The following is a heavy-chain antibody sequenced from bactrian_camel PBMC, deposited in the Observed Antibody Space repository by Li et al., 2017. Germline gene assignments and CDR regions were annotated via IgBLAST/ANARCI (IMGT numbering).Heavy chain of an antibody. Sequence: DVQLVESGGGSVQAGGSLTLSCTAYESTYRSICMAWFRQAPGKERERVAAINTRGDTTYYADSVKGRFTISQDNAKNTVYLQMNSLKPEDTAMYYCAARGPYCYTKLSVADFTYWGQGTQVTVS. V-gene: IGHV3S40*01. CDR2: INTRGDTT. CDR3: AARGPYCYTKLSVADFTY. D-gene: IGHD2*01. CDR1: ESTYRSIC. J-gene: IGHJ6*01.